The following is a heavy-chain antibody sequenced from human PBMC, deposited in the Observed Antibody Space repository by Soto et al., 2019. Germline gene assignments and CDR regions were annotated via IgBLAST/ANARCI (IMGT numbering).Heavy chain of an antibody. CDR1: GYTFTGYY. D-gene: IGHD3-16*01. Sequence: GASVKVSCKASGYTFTGYYVNWARQARGQGLEWMGWINPDNGVPNYAQKFQGRVTLSRDTSINTAYMELSRLTSDDTAMYYCARTDYLFSTLTYYFDYWGQGTLVTVSS. J-gene: IGHJ4*02. CDR2: INPDNGVP. V-gene: IGHV1-2*02. CDR3: ARTDYLFSTLTYYFDY.